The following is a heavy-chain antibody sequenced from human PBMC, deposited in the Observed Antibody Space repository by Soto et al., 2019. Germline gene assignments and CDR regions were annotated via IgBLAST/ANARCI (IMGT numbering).Heavy chain of an antibody. Sequence: SETLSLTCAVSGGSISNSKWWTWVRQVPGKGLEWIGKIDHNGITNYNPSLESRVTVSKDESKNQLSLKLTSVTAADTAVYYCVRLNRDYFYYGMDVWGQGTTVTVSS. CDR1: GGSISNSKW. CDR2: IDHNGIT. J-gene: IGHJ6*02. CDR3: VRLNRDYFYYGMDV. V-gene: IGHV4-4*02.